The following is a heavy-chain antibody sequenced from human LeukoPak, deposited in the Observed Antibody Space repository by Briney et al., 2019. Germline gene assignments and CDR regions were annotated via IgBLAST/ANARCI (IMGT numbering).Heavy chain of an antibody. V-gene: IGHV3-21*01. D-gene: IGHD2-2*01. CDR1: GFTFSSYG. J-gene: IGHJ3*02. CDR3: AVVPSIVVVPAAISPAFDI. CDR2: ISSSSSYI. Sequence: GGSLRLSCAASGFTFSSYGMHWVRQAPGKGLEWVSSISSSSSYIYYADSVKGRFTISRDNAKNSLYLQMNSLRAGDTAVYYCAVVPSIVVVPAAISPAFDIWGQGTMVTVSS.